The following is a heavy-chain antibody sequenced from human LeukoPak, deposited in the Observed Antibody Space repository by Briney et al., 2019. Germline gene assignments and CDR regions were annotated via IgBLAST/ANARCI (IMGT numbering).Heavy chain of an antibody. D-gene: IGHD6-13*01. V-gene: IGHV4-39*01. J-gene: IGHJ1*01. CDR3: ARHSVSSAAGTVPGEYFQH. Sequence: SETLSLTCTVSGGSISSSSYYWGWIRQPPGKGLEWIGSIYYSGSTYYNPSLKSRVTISVDTSKNQFSLKLSSVTAADTAVYYCARHSVSSAAGTVPGEYFQHWGQGTLVTVSP. CDR2: IYYSGST. CDR1: GGSISSSSYY.